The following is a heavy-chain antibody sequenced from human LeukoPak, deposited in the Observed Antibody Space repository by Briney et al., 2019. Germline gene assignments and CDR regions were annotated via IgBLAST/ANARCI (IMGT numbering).Heavy chain of an antibody. D-gene: IGHD3-10*01. Sequence: SETLSLTCTVSGGSISSYYWSWIRQPPGKGLEWIGYIYYSGSTNYNPSLKSRVTISVDTSKNQFSLKLSSVTAADTAVYYCARDITGELLYYYMDVWGKGTTVTVSS. CDR1: GGSISSYY. V-gene: IGHV4-59*01. CDR2: IYYSGST. CDR3: ARDITGELLYYYMDV. J-gene: IGHJ6*03.